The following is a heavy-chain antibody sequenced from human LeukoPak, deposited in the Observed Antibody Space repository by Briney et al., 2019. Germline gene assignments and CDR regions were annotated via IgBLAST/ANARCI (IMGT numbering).Heavy chain of an antibody. CDR3: ASTIYGVVISH. CDR2: ISHDRRNE. Sequence: GGSLRLSCAASGFTFRSFDMQWVRQAPGKGLEWVAVISHDRRNEYYADSVKGRFTISRDNSKSTLYLQMNSLRVEDTAVYYCASTIYGVVISHWGQGSLVTVSS. CDR1: GFTFRSFD. J-gene: IGHJ4*02. D-gene: IGHD3-3*01. V-gene: IGHV3-30*03.